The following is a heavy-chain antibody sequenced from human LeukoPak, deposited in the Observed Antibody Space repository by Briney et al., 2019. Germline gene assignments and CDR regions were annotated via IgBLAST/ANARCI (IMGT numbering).Heavy chain of an antibody. CDR1: GFTFSSYG. J-gene: IGHJ4*02. Sequence: GRSLRLSCAASGFTFSSYGMHWVRQAPGKGLEWVAVIWYDGSNKYYADSVKGRFTISRDNPKNTLYLQMNSLRAEDTAVYYCARDGPARWLQSRNFDYWGQGTLVTVSS. CDR3: ARDGPARWLQSRNFDY. CDR2: IWYDGSNK. V-gene: IGHV3-33*01. D-gene: IGHD5-24*01.